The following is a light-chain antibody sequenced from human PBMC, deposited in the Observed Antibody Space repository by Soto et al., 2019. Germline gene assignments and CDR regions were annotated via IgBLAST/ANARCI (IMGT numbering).Light chain of an antibody. CDR1: SSDIGGYNS. V-gene: IGLV2-14*01. CDR3: NSYRSMSTLV. J-gene: IGLJ1*01. Sequence: QSVLTQSPSSSGSPGQSVTISCTGTSSDIGGYNSVSWYQQHPGKAPKLLIHEVTTRPSGVSNRFSGSKSGNTASLTISGLQAEDEADYYCNSYRSMSTLVFGTGTKVTVL. CDR2: EVT.